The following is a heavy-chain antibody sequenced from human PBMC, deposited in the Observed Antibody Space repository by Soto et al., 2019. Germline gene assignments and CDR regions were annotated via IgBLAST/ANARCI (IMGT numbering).Heavy chain of an antibody. V-gene: IGHV3-30*18. CDR2: ISYDGSNK. CDR3: ANDAVTTLFPF. Sequence: PGGSLRLSCAASGFTFSSYGMHWVRQAPGKGLEWVAVISYDGSNKYYADSVKGRFTISRDNSKNTLYLQMNSLRAEDTAVYYCANDAVTTLFPFWGQGTLVPVSS. D-gene: IGHD4-17*01. CDR1: GFTFSSYG. J-gene: IGHJ1*01.